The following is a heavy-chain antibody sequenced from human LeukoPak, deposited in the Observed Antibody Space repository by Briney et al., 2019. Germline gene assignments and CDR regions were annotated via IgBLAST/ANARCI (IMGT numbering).Heavy chain of an antibody. CDR3: AKDVRRREYYYDSSGYSN. J-gene: IGHJ4*02. CDR2: ISGSGGST. D-gene: IGHD3-22*01. V-gene: IGHV3-23*01. Sequence: GGSLRLSCAASGFTFSSYAMSWVRQAPGKGLEWVSAISGSGGSTYYADSVKGRFTISRDNSKNTLYLQMNSLRAEDTAVYYCAKDVRRREYYYDSSGYSNWGQGTLVTVSS. CDR1: GFTFSSYA.